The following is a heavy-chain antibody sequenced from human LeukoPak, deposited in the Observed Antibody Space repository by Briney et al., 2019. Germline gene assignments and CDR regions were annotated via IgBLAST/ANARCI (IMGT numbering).Heavy chain of an antibody. CDR2: ISSSGSTI. V-gene: IGHV3-48*03. CDR1: GFTFSSYE. Sequence: PGGSLRLSCAASGFTFSSYEMNWVRQAPGKGLEWVSYISSSGSTIYYADSVKGRFTISRDNAKNSLYLQMNSLRAEDTAVYYCARGSVECSGGSCYNWFDPWGQGTLVTISS. CDR3: ARGSVECSGGSCYNWFDP. J-gene: IGHJ5*02. D-gene: IGHD2-15*01.